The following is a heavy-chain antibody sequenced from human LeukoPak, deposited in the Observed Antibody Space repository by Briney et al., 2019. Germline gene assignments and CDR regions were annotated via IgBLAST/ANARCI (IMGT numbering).Heavy chain of an antibody. V-gene: IGHV1-18*01. J-gene: IGHJ4*02. Sequence: ASVKVSCKASGYTFTSYGIRWVRQAPGQGLEWMGWISAYNGNTNYAQKLRGRVTMTTDTSTSTAYMELRSLRSDDTAVYYCAREGDCSSTSCYDYWGQGTLVTVSS. CDR1: GYTFTSYG. CDR3: AREGDCSSTSCYDY. CDR2: ISAYNGNT. D-gene: IGHD2-2*01.